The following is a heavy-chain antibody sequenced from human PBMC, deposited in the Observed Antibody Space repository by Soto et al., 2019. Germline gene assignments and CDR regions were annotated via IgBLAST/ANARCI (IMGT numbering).Heavy chain of an antibody. D-gene: IGHD1-26*01. CDR2: VGPRGRDT. CDR3: AILGGTYYAFDF. Sequence: GGSLRLSCAVSGFTINSHAMGWVRQAPGKGLEWVSAVGPRGRDTYYADSVKGRFTISRDNSKNTVSLQMNGLRAEDTAVYYCAILGGTYYAFDFWGQGTWVTVSS. V-gene: IGHV3-23*01. J-gene: IGHJ3*01. CDR1: GFTINSHA.